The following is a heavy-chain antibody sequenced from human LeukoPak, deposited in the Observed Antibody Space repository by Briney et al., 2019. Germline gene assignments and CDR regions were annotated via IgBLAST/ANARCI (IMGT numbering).Heavy chain of an antibody. D-gene: IGHD3-3*01. V-gene: IGHV4-39*02. Sequence: SETLSLTCTVSGGSISSYNYYWGWIRQPPGQGLEWIGSVYYTGSTYYNPSLMRRVTVSVVTSKNQFSLKLSSVTAADTAVYYCARDWNYDFWSGYGNYYMDVWGKGTTVTVSS. J-gene: IGHJ6*03. CDR1: GGSISSYNYY. CDR2: VYYTGST. CDR3: ARDWNYDFWSGYGNYYMDV.